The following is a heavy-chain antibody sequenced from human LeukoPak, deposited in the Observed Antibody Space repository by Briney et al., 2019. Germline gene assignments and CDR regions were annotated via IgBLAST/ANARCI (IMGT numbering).Heavy chain of an antibody. CDR3: ARGTLTVRTLYFDY. J-gene: IGHJ4*01. Sequence: PGGSLRLSCAASGFPFNAYALHWVRQAPGKGLEWVAAISYDGRKTHYADSVKGRFTISRDNSKDTLFLQMNGLRAEDTAVYYCARGTLTVRTLYFDYWGHGTLVTVSS. CDR1: GFPFNAYA. V-gene: IGHV3-30*04. CDR2: ISYDGRKT. D-gene: IGHD4-11*01.